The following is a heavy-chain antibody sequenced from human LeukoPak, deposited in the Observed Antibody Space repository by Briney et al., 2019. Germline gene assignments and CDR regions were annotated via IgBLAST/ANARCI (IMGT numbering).Heavy chain of an antibody. CDR3: AKNTGIAAAAAPGN. CDR2: ISGSGGST. V-gene: IGHV3-23*01. D-gene: IGHD6-13*01. Sequence: SGGSLRLSCAASGFTFSSYAMSWVRQAPGKGLEWVSAISGSGGSTYYADSVKGRFTISRDNSKNTLYLQMNSLRAEDTAVYYCAKNTGIAAAAAPGNWGQGTLVTVSS. CDR1: GFTFSSYA. J-gene: IGHJ4*02.